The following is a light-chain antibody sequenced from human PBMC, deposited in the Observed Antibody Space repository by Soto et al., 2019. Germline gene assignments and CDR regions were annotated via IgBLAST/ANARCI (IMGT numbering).Light chain of an antibody. CDR2: GAS. CDR3: QQYGSSPWM. CDR1: QSVSSSY. J-gene: IGKJ1*01. V-gene: IGKV3-20*01. Sequence: EIVLTQSPGTLSLSQREGATLSCRASQSVSSSYFAWYQQKPGQAPRLLIYGASSRATGIPDRLSGSGYGTDFALTISRVEPEDFTVYYCQQYGSSPWMFGHGTTVETK.